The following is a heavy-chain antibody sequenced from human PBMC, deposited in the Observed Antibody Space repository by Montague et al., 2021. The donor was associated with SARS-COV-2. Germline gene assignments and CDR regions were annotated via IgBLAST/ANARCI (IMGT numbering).Heavy chain of an antibody. Sequence: SETLSLTCNVSGDSITSNYWWSWLRQPPGKGLEWIGEIYHTGSTNFNPSLKSRVTMSVDKSKKFFSLSLGSVTAADTATYYCARDGGQRFRAFESWGQGTLVTISS. CDR2: IYHTGST. D-gene: IGHD3-16*01. CDR3: ARDGGQRFRAFES. V-gene: IGHV4-4*02. J-gene: IGHJ4*02. CDR1: GDSITSNYW.